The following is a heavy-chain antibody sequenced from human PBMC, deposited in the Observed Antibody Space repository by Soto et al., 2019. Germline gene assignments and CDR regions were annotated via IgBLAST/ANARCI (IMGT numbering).Heavy chain of an antibody. CDR2: IIPIVGTA. CDR1: GGTFSSYA. D-gene: IGHD3-22*01. V-gene: IGHV1-69*12. Sequence: QVQLVQSGAEVKKPGSSVKVSCKSSGGTFSSYAISWVRQAPGQGLEWMGGIIPIVGTAIYAQKFQGRVTNTAARSTSTAYMALSSLRSEDTAVYYCAGIVQPRYYYGMDVWGQGTTVTVSS. CDR3: AGIVQPRYYYGMDV. J-gene: IGHJ6*02.